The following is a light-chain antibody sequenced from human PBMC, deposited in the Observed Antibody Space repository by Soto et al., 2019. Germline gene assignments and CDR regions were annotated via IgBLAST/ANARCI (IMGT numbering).Light chain of an antibody. CDR2: DAG. Sequence: EIVLTQSPATLSFSPGETATLSCRASESFRNYLAWYQLKPGQAPRLVIFDAGSRATGMPARFSASGSGTDFTLPISGLEPEDFAVYSCQQRYNWPWWFGQGTRVDIK. CDR3: QQRYNWPWW. J-gene: IGKJ1*01. CDR1: ESFRNY. V-gene: IGKV3-11*01.